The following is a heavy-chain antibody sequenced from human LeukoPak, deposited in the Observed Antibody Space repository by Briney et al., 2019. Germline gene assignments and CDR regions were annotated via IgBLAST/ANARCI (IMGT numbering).Heavy chain of an antibody. V-gene: IGHV5-10-1*01. CDR1: GYSFTSYW. D-gene: IGHD6-13*01. CDR3: ARLGDIAAAGLDY. CDR2: IDPSDSYT. J-gene: IGHJ4*01. Sequence: PGESQQIPCKGSGYSFTSYWISWVRQMPGKGLEWMGRIDPSDSYTNYSPCLQGHVTISADKSISTAYLQWNSLKASDTAMYYCARLGDIAAAGLDYWGDGTVGAVSS.